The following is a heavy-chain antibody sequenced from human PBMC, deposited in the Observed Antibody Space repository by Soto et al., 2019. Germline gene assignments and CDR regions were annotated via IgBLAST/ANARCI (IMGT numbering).Heavy chain of an antibody. Sequence: QVQLVQSGDEVKKPGASVKDSCKASGYTFTSYGISWLRQAPGQEIEWMGWISAYNGNTNYAQKLQGRVTMTTDTSTSTAYMELRSLRSDDTAVYYCASSPYFDILTTDYWGQGTLVTVSS. CDR1: GYTFTSYG. CDR2: ISAYNGNT. V-gene: IGHV1-18*01. J-gene: IGHJ4*02. D-gene: IGHD3-9*01. CDR3: ASSPYFDILTTDY.